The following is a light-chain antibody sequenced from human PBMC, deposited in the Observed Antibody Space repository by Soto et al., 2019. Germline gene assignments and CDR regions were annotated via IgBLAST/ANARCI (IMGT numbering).Light chain of an antibody. Sequence: DIEMTQSPSTLSASIGDGVTITCRASESISGWLAWYQQQPGKAPKLLIYDASNLESGVPSRSSGSGSGTEFTLAISSLQPDDFATYYCQHYNSYSEAFGQGTKVDIK. CDR3: QHYNSYSEA. J-gene: IGKJ1*01. CDR2: DAS. CDR1: ESISGW. V-gene: IGKV1-5*01.